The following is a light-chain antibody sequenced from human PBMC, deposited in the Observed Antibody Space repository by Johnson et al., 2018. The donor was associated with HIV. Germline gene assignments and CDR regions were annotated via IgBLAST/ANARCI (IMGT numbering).Light chain of an antibody. CDR1: SSNIGNNY. CDR3: GTWDNSLNVYV. Sequence: QSVLTQPPSVSAAPGQKVTISCSGSSSNIGNNYVSWYQQLPGTAPRLLIYDNNKRPSGIPDRFSGSKSGTSATLGITGLQTGAEADYYCGTWDNSLNVYVFGTGTKVTVL. CDR2: DNN. J-gene: IGLJ1*01. V-gene: IGLV1-51*01.